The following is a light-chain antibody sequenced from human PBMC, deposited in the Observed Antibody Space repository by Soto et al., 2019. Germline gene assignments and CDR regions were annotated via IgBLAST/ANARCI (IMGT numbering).Light chain of an antibody. Sequence: QSALTQPRSVSGSPGQSVTIPCTGTSSDVGGYNYVSWYQRHAGKGPKLIIYDVSERPSGVPDRFSASKSGNTASLTISGLQAEDEADYFCFSYAGGSNVFGAGTKVTVL. CDR1: SSDVGGYNY. J-gene: IGLJ1*01. CDR3: FSYAGGSNV. CDR2: DVS. V-gene: IGLV2-11*01.